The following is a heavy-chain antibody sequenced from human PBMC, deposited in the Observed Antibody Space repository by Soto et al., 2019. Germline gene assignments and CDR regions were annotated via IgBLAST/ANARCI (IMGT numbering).Heavy chain of an antibody. CDR1: GDTPSNSV. Sequence: QVQLVQSGAEVKKPGSSVKVSCMASGDTPSNSVISWLRQAPGQGLEWMGGINPVFRTANYPPKFQGRVMITADESTSTAFMELSSLRSEDTAVYYCDRENGNAFLGYFDYWGQGTLVSVSS. CDR2: INPVFRTA. D-gene: IGHD3-16*01. CDR3: DRENGNAFLGYFDY. V-gene: IGHV1-69*01. J-gene: IGHJ4*02.